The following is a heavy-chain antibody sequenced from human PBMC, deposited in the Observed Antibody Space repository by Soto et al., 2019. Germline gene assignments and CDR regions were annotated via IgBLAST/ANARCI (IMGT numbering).Heavy chain of an antibody. CDR2: IRRKANNYAT. J-gene: IGHJ4*02. V-gene: IGHV3-73*02. CDR1: GFIVSDSA. Sequence: EVQLVESGGGVVQPGGSLKLSCATSGFIVSDSALHWVRQASGKGLEWVGRIRRKANNYATTYSASVEGRFAISRDDSNNTEYLQMNSLNTEDKAIYYCTSGIDVWSGYLRYYLDYWGQGTLVTVSS. D-gene: IGHD3-3*01. CDR3: TSGIDVWSGYLRYYLDY.